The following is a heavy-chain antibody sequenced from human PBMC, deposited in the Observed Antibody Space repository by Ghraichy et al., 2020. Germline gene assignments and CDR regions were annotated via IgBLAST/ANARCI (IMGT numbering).Heavy chain of an antibody. CDR3: ARGGNSLFDYYGLDV. D-gene: IGHD4-23*01. CDR1: GGSISSYY. Sequence: SETLSLTCNVSGGSISSYYWTWIRQPPGKGLEWIGYIYYSGTTNHNPSLKSRVTISVDTSRVQFSLKLSSVTAADSAVYYCARGGNSLFDYYGLDVWGPGTTVTVSS. J-gene: IGHJ6*02. CDR2: IYYSGTT. V-gene: IGHV4-59*01.